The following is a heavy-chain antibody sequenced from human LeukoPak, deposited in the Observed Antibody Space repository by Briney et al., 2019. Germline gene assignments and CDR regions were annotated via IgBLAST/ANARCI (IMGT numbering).Heavy chain of an antibody. CDR3: ATVTFERGYSYGFDY. V-gene: IGHV1-24*01. J-gene: IGHJ4*02. CDR2: FDPEDGKT. Sequence: ASVKVSCKVSGYTLTELSMHWVRQAPGKGLEWMGGFDPEDGKTIYAQKFQGRVTMTEDTSTDTAYMELSSLRSEDTAVYYCATVTFERGYSYGFDYWGQGTLVTVSS. D-gene: IGHD5-18*01. CDR1: GYTLTELS.